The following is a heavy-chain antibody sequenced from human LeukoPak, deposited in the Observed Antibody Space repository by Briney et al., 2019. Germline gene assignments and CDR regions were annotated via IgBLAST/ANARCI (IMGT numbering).Heavy chain of an antibody. CDR3: ARVWELSDAFDI. J-gene: IGHJ3*02. CDR1: GGSIGSYY. D-gene: IGHD1-26*01. V-gene: IGHV4-59*12. Sequence: KSSETLSLTCTVSGGSIGSYYWSWIRQPPGKGLEWIGYIYYSGSTNYNPSLKSRVTISVDTSKNQFSLKLSSVTAADAAVYYCARVWELSDAFDIWGQGTMVTVSS. CDR2: IYYSGST.